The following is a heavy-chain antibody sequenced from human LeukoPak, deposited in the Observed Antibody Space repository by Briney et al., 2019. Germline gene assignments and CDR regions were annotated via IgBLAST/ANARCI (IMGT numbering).Heavy chain of an antibody. V-gene: IGHV3-30-3*01. CDR2: ISYDGSNK. CDR1: GFTFSSYA. Sequence: GGSLRLSCAASGFTFSSYAMHWVRQAPGKGLEWVAVISYDGSNKYYADSVKGRFTISRDNSKNTLYLQMNSLRAEDTAVYYCASEETATLLFDYWGQGTLVTVSS. J-gene: IGHJ4*02. CDR3: ASEETATLLFDY.